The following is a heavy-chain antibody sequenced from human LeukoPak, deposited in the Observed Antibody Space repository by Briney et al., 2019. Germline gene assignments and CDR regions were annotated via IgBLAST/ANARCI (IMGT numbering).Heavy chain of an antibody. CDR1: GFTFSGSA. J-gene: IGHJ4*02. V-gene: IGHV3-73*01. CDR2: IRGKANSYAT. D-gene: IGHD3-22*01. CDR3: TRLPSYYYDSSVD. Sequence: PGGSLRLSCAASGFTFSGSAMHWVRQASGKGLEWVGRIRGKANSYATAYAASVKGRFTISRDDSKNTAYLQMNSLKTEDTAVYYCTRLPSYYYDSSVDWGQGTLVTVSS.